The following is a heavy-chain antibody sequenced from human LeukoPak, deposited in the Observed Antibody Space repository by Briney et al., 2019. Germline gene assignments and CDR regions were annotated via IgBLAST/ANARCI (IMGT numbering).Heavy chain of an antibody. CDR3: AKDVNYDSSGSFDY. CDR1: GFTFDDYA. D-gene: IGHD3-22*01. V-gene: IGHV3-9*03. CDR2: ISWNSGSI. J-gene: IGHJ4*02. Sequence: QSGGSLRLSCAASGFTFDDYAMHWVRQAPGKGLEWVSGISWNSGSIGYADSVKGRFTISRDNAKNPLYLQMNSLRAEDMALYYCAKDVNYDSSGSFDYWGQGTLVTVSS.